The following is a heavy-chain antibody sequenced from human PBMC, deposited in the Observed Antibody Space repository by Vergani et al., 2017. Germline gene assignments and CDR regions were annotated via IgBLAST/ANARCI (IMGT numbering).Heavy chain of an antibody. CDR2: ISYDGSNK. Sequence: QVQLVESGGGVVQPGRSLRLSCAASGFTFSSYAMHWVRQAPGKGLEWVAVISYDGSNKYYADSVKGRFTISRDNSKNTLYLQMNSLRAEDTAVYYCARRLGITMVRGLPPRQLYAFDIWGQGTMVTVSS. J-gene: IGHJ3*02. V-gene: IGHV3-30-3*01. D-gene: IGHD3-10*01. CDR3: ARRLGITMVRGLPPRQLYAFDI. CDR1: GFTFSSYA.